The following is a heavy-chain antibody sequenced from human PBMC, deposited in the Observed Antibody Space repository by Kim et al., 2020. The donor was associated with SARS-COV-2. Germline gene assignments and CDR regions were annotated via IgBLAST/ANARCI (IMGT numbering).Heavy chain of an antibody. D-gene: IGHD6-6*01. CDR3: ARCATYSSSDYYYYGLDV. Sequence: SETLSLTCTVSSDSAITYFWNWIRQPPGKGLEWIGYVHHSGSTNYNPSLKSRVTISIDTSKNQFSLNLSSVTAADTAVYYCARCATYSSSDYYYYGLDVWGQGTKVTV. J-gene: IGHJ6*02. CDR2: VHHSGST. CDR1: SDSAITYF. V-gene: IGHV4-59*02.